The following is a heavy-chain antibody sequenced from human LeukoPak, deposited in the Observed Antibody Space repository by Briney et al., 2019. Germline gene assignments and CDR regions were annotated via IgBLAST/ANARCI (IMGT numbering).Heavy chain of an antibody. CDR1: GFTFSSYS. D-gene: IGHD4-17*01. CDR2: ISSSSSYI. V-gene: IGHV3-21*01. J-gene: IGHJ4*02. CDR3: ARTTVTTPLSDY. Sequence: PGGSLRLSCAASGFTFSSYSMNWVRQAPGKGLEWVTSISSSSSYIYYADSVKGRFTISRDNAKNSLYLQMNSLRAEDTAVYYCARTTVTTPLSDYWGQGTLVTVSS.